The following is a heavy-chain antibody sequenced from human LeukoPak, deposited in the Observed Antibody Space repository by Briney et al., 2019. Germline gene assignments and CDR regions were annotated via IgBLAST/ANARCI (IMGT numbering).Heavy chain of an antibody. Sequence: PSETLSLTCAVYGGSFSGYYWSWIRQPPGKGLEWINYIYYSGSTNYHPSLKSRVTISVDTPKNQFSLKLSSVTAADTAVYYCARGGYYDKEAFDIWGQGTMVTVSS. V-gene: IGHV4-59*01. J-gene: IGHJ3*02. CDR3: ARGGYYDKEAFDI. CDR1: GGSFSGYY. D-gene: IGHD3-22*01. CDR2: IYYSGST.